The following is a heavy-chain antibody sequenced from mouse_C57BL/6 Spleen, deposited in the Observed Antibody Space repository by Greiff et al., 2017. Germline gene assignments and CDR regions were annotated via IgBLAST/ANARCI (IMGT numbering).Heavy chain of an antibody. CDR2: IYPGDGDT. Sequence: QVQLQQSGPELVKPGASVKISCKASGYAFSSSWMNWVKQRPGKGLEWIGRIYPGDGDTNYNGKFKGKATLTADKSSSTAYMQLSSLTSEDSAVYFCARDDYDPYYFDYWGQGTTLTVSS. D-gene: IGHD2-4*01. CDR1: GYAFSSSW. V-gene: IGHV1-82*01. CDR3: ARDDYDPYYFDY. J-gene: IGHJ2*01.